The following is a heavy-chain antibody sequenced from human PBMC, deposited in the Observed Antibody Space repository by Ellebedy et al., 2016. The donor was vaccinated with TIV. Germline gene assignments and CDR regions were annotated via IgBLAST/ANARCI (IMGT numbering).Heavy chain of an antibody. J-gene: IGHJ4*02. CDR2: IYTSGST. D-gene: IGHD3-10*01. CDR3: ARDGSSGAADY. V-gene: IGHV4-4*07. Sequence: SETLSLXXTVSGGSISSYYWSWIRQPAGKGLEWIGRIYTSGSTNYNPSLKSRVTMSVDTSKNQFSLKLSSVTAADTAVYYCARDGSSGAADYWGQGILVTVSS. CDR1: GGSISSYY.